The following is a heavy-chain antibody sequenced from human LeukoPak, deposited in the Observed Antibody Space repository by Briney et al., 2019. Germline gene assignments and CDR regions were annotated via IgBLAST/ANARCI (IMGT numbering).Heavy chain of an antibody. CDR3: ARENYDFWSGYYKLESFDY. V-gene: IGHV1-18*01. D-gene: IGHD3-3*01. CDR1: GYTFTSYG. J-gene: IGHJ4*02. Sequence: ASVKVSCKASGYTFTSYGISWVRQAPGQGLEWMGWISAYNGNTNYAQKLQGRVTMTTDTSTSTAYMELRSLRSDDTAVYYCARENYDFWSGYYKLESFDYWGQGTLVTVSS. CDR2: ISAYNGNT.